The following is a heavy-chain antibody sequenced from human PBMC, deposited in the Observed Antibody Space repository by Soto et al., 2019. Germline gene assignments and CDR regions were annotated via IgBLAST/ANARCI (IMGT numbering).Heavy chain of an antibody. CDR3: ARGLRAVAGTPDVVAFGI. V-gene: IGHV4-34*01. CDR1: GGSFSGYY. CDR2: INHSGST. Sequence: QVQLQQWGAGLLKPSETLSLTCAVYGGSFSGYYWSWIRQPPGKVLEWIGEINHSGSTNYNPSLKSRVTMSLDTSKNQFDLELSSVASVATALYYCARGLRAVAGTPDVVAFGICGQRTMVAVSS. D-gene: IGHD6-19*01. J-gene: IGHJ3*02.